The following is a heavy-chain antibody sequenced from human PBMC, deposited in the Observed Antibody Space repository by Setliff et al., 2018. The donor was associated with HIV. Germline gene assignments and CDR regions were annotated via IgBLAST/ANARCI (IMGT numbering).Heavy chain of an antibody. CDR2: IGSTGDSAGT. Sequence: GGSLRLSCGASGFTFSSNAMAWVRQAPGKGLEWVSTIGSTGDSAGTYYADSVKGRFTISRDNAKNSLYLQMNSLRAEDTAVYYCARDGPGLSKADYYGMDVWGQGTKVTVSS. V-gene: IGHV3-23*01. J-gene: IGHJ6*02. CDR3: ARDGPGLSKADYYGMDV. CDR1: GFTFSSNA.